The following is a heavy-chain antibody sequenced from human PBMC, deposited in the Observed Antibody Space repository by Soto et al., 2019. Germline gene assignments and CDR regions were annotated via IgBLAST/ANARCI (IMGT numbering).Heavy chain of an antibody. D-gene: IGHD3-22*01. CDR3: ARAPLYGYDSSGYYPYYFDY. J-gene: IGHJ4*02. V-gene: IGHV3-74*01. CDR1: GFTFSSYW. CDR2: INSDGSST. Sequence: GGSLRLSCAASGFTFSSYWMHWVRQAPGKGLVWVSRINSDGSSTSYADSVKGRFTISRDNAKNTLYLQMNSLRAEDTAVYYCARAPLYGYDSSGYYPYYFDYWGQGTLVTVSS.